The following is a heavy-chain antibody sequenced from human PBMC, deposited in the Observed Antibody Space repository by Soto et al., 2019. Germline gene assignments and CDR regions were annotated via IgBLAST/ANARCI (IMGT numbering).Heavy chain of an antibody. J-gene: IGHJ4*02. CDR3: ARHTPAISISDH. D-gene: IGHD2-15*01. CDR1: GGSISSSSYY. CDR2: IYYSGST. Sequence: QLQLQESGPGLVKPSETLSLTCTVSGGSISSSSYYWGWIRQPPGKGLEWIGSIYYSGSTYYNPCLKIRVTISVDTSKNQSSLKLSSVSAADTAVYYCARHTPAISISDHWGQGTLVTVSS. V-gene: IGHV4-39*01.